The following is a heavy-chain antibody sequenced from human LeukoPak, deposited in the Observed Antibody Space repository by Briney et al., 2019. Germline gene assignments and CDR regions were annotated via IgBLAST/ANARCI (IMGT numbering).Heavy chain of an antibody. CDR1: GFTFSSYS. Sequence: GGSLRLSCAASGFTFSSYSMNWVRQAPGKGLEWVSSISSSSSYIYYADSVKGRFTISRDNAKNSLYLHMNSLRAEDTAVYYCARGYYGSGSYLFDPWGQGTLVTVSS. CDR3: ARGYYGSGSYLFDP. J-gene: IGHJ5*02. CDR2: ISSSSSYI. V-gene: IGHV3-21*01. D-gene: IGHD3-10*01.